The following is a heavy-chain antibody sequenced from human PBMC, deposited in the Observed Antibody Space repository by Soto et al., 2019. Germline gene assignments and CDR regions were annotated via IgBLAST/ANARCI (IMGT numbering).Heavy chain of an antibody. CDR2: ISGSGGST. CDR1: GFTFSSYA. D-gene: IGHD3-3*01. CDR3: ASAPYFWIGYYPRKSSFGMDV. Sequence: GGSLRLSCAASGFTFSSYAMSWVRQAPGKGLEWVSAISGSGGSTYYADSVKGRFTISRDNSKNTLYLQMNSLRAEDTAVYYCASAPYFWIGYYPRKSSFGMDVWGQGTTVTVSS. V-gene: IGHV3-23*01. J-gene: IGHJ6*02.